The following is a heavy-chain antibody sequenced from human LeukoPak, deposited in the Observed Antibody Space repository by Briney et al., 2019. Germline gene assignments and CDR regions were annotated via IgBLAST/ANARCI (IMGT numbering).Heavy chain of an antibody. J-gene: IGHJ4*02. Sequence: AGGSLRLSCAASGFTFSSYWMGWVRQAPGKGLEWVANIKEDGSEKYYVDSVKGRFTISRDNAKNSLYVQMNSLRGEDTAVYYCARARAGYYFDYWGQGTLVTVSS. V-gene: IGHV3-7*01. CDR1: GFTFSSYW. CDR2: IKEDGSEK. CDR3: ARARAGYYFDY.